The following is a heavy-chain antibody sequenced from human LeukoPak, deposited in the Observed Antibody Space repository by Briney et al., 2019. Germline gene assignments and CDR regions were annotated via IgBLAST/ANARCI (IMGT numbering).Heavy chain of an antibody. J-gene: IGHJ4*02. CDR3: ARDESGYQISYLRN. Sequence: PGRSLRLSCVASGFTFSRFGMYWVRQAPGKGPEWVAVMSFDGSQGFYADSVRGRFTISRDNSRNTLYLQMSSLRREDTAVYYCARDESGYQISYLRNWGQGTLVTVSS. CDR2: MSFDGSQG. CDR1: GFTFSRFG. V-gene: IGHV3-33*05. D-gene: IGHD2-2*01.